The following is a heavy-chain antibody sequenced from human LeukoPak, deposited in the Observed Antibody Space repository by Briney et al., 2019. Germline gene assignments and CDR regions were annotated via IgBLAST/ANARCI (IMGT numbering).Heavy chain of an antibody. CDR2: IIPIFGTA. CDR1: GGTFSSYA. CDR3: ARTAAGTVWFDP. D-gene: IGHD6-13*01. V-gene: IGHV1-69*06. Sequence: SVKVSCKASGGTFSSYAISWVRQAPGQGLEWMGGIIPIFGTANYAQKFQGRVTITADKSTSTAYMELSRLRSDDTAVYYCARTAAGTVWFDPWGQGTLVTVSS. J-gene: IGHJ5*02.